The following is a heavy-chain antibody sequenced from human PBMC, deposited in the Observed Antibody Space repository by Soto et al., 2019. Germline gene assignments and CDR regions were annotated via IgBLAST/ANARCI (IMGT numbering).Heavy chain of an antibody. CDR2: IIPILGIA. J-gene: IGHJ3*02. Sequence: GASVKVSCKASGGTFSSYTISWVRQAPGQGLEWMGRIIPILGIANYAQKFQGRVTITADKSTSTAYMELSSLRSEDTAVYYCATKRKHCSSTSCSIRDAFDIWGQGTMVTVSS. CDR3: ATKRKHCSSTSCSIRDAFDI. D-gene: IGHD2-2*01. V-gene: IGHV1-69*02. CDR1: GGTFSSYT.